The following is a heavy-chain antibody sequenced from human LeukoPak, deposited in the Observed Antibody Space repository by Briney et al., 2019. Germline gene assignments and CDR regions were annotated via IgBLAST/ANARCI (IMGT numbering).Heavy chain of an antibody. CDR1: GGSISSSSYY. V-gene: IGHV4-39*01. Sequence: PSETLSLTCTVSGGSISSSSYYWGWIRQPPGKGLEWIGSIYYSGSTYYNPSLKSRVTISVDTSKNQFSLKLSSVTAADTAVYYCASIVVVPAAIDYYYYMDVWGKGTTVTVSS. D-gene: IGHD2-2*02. CDR3: ASIVVVPAAIDYYYYMDV. J-gene: IGHJ6*03. CDR2: IYYSGST.